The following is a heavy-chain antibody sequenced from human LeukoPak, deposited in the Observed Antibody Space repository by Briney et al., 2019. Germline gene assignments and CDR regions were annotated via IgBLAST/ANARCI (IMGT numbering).Heavy chain of an antibody. Sequence: ASVKVSCKASGGTFSSYAISWVRQAPGQGLEWMGGIIPIFGTASYAQKFQGRVTMTRDTYTNTVYMELSSLRSEDTAVYYCARGPGRQLWFYFDYWGQGTLVTVSS. CDR1: GGTFSSYA. CDR2: IIPIFGTA. D-gene: IGHD5-18*01. V-gene: IGHV1-69*05. CDR3: ARGPGRQLWFYFDY. J-gene: IGHJ4*02.